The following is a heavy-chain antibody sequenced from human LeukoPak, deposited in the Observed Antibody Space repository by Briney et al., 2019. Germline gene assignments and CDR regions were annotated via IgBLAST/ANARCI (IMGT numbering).Heavy chain of an antibody. CDR1: GFTFSSYW. CDR2: INSDGSST. CDR3: AREGPYDSSDY. D-gene: IGHD3-22*01. Sequence: GGSLRLSCAASGFTFSSYWMHWVRHAPGKGLVWVSRINSDGSSTSYADSVKGRFTISRDNAKNTLYLQMNSLRAEDTAVYYCAREGPYDSSDYWGQGTLVTVSS. V-gene: IGHV3-74*01. J-gene: IGHJ4*02.